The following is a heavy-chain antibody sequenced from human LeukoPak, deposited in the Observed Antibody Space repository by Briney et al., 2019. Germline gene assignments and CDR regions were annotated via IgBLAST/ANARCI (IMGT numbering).Heavy chain of an antibody. Sequence: GGSLRLSCAASGFTFSSYAMSWVRQAPGKGLEWVSAISGSGGSTYYADSVRGRFTISRDNSKNTLYLQMNSLRAEDTAVYYCAKDPYDSSGYYDYWGQGTLVTVSS. V-gene: IGHV3-23*01. J-gene: IGHJ4*02. CDR2: ISGSGGST. CDR1: GFTFSSYA. CDR3: AKDPYDSSGYYDY. D-gene: IGHD3-22*01.